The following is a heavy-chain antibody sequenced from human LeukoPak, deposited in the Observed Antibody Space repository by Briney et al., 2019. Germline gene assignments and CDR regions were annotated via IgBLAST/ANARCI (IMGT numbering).Heavy chain of an antibody. Sequence: PGRSLRLSCTASGFTFGDYAMSWVRQAPGKGPEWVGFIRSKAYGGTTEHAASVKGRFTISRDDSKSVAHLQMNSLRTEDTAVYYCTRARTVVTGGFDYWGQGTLVTVSS. V-gene: IGHV3-49*04. D-gene: IGHD4-23*01. CDR2: IRSKAYGGTT. J-gene: IGHJ4*02. CDR1: GFTFGDYA. CDR3: TRARTVVTGGFDY.